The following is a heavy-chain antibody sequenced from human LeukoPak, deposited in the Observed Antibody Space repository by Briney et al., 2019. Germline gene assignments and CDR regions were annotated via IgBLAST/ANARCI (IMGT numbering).Heavy chain of an antibody. CDR1: GFPFSSYC. V-gene: IGHV3-7*04. Sequence: PGGSLRLSCVASGFPFSSYCMTWVRQAPGKGLEWVANIKQDGSKKSYVGSVKGRFTISRDNAKNSLYLQMNSLRAEDTAIYYCTRVGYIDEGIDYWGQGTLVTVSS. D-gene: IGHD5-24*01. CDR3: TRVGYIDEGIDY. CDR2: IKQDGSKK. J-gene: IGHJ4*02.